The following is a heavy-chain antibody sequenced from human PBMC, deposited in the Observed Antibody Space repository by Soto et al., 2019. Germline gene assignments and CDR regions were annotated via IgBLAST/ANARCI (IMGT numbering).Heavy chain of an antibody. Sequence: VQLVESGGGLVQPGGSLRLSCAASGFSFSSYWMHWVRHAPGKGLVWVSRINSDGSSATYADSVKGRFTISRDNAKNTLYLQMNSLTPEDTAVYYCAKGVPAATRYFQHWGQGNLVTVSS. CDR1: GFSFSSYW. V-gene: IGHV3-74*01. J-gene: IGHJ1*01. D-gene: IGHD2-2*01. CDR3: AKGVPAATRYFQH. CDR2: INSDGSSA.